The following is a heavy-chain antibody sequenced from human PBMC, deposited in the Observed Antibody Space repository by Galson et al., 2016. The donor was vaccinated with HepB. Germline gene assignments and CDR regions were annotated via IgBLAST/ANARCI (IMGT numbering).Heavy chain of an antibody. D-gene: IGHD1/OR15-1a*01. Sequence: PALVKPTQTLTLTCSLSGFSLRISGVGVGWVRQPPGKALEWLALIYWDGDKRYSPSLKSRLTITKEASGDRVVLTMTDMDPEDTAAYYCARLPGTGEWNRHWYVGLWGRGTLVAVAS. J-gene: IGHJ2*01. CDR1: GFSLRISGVG. V-gene: IGHV2-5*02. CDR2: IYWDGDK. CDR3: ARLPGTGEWNRHWYVGL.